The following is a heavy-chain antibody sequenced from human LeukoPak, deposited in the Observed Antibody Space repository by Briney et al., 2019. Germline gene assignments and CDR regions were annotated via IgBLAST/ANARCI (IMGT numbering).Heavy chain of an antibody. CDR3: ARDRRGYSYGPPVG. J-gene: IGHJ4*02. V-gene: IGHV1-18*01. D-gene: IGHD5-18*01. CDR2: ISAYNANT. Sequence: SLKLSCNASGYTFTSYGISWVRQAPGQPLEWMGWISAYNANTNYAQKLPGRVTMTTDTSSSTTNKELRSLRSDNTAVYYCARDRRGYSYGPPVGWGQGTLVTVSS. CDR1: GYTFTSYG.